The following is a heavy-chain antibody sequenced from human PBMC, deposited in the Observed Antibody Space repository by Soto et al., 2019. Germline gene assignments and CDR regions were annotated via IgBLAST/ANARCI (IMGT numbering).Heavy chain of an antibody. CDR2: IYPGDSDT. V-gene: IGHV5-51*01. J-gene: IGHJ3*02. CDR3: ASFMYCYDSSLDAFDI. Sequence: PGESLKISCKGSGYSFTSYWIGWVRQMPGKGLEWMGIIYPGDSDTRYSPSFQGQVTISADKSISTAYLQWSSLKASDTAMYYCASFMYCYDSSLDAFDIWGQGTMVTVSS. CDR1: GYSFTSYW. D-gene: IGHD3-22*01.